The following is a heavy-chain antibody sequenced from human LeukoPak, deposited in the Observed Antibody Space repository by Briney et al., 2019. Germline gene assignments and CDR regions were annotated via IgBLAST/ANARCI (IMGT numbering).Heavy chain of an antibody. V-gene: IGHV3-21*01. CDR1: GFTFSSYS. D-gene: IGHD4-17*01. CDR2: ISSSSSYI. CDR3: ARDRVSDYGASPGNP. Sequence: GGSLRLSCAASGFTFSSYSMNWVRQAPGKGLEWVSSISSSSSYIYYADSVKGRFTISRDNAKNSLYLQMNSLRAEDTAVYYCARDRVSDYGASPGNPWGQGTLVTVSS. J-gene: IGHJ5*02.